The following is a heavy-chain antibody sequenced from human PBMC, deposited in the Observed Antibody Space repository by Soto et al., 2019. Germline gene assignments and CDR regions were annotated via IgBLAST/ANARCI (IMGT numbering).Heavy chain of an antibody. D-gene: IGHD3-10*01. CDR1: GFDFRSYG. V-gene: IGHV3-30*03. Sequence: LRLSCTASGFDFRSYGIHWVRQAPGRGLEWVAAASYDGSETYYADSAKGRFTVSKEISKNTAFLQMNALRHEDTAVYFCVRDSGWPILNFDSWGQGTLVTVSS. CDR3: VRDSGWPILNFDS. CDR2: ASYDGSET. J-gene: IGHJ4*02.